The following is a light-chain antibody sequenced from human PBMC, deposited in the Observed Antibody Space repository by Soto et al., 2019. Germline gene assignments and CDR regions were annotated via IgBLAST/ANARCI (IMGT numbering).Light chain of an antibody. Sequence: QSVLTQPASVSGSPGQSITISCTGTSSDVGGYNYVSWYQQHPGKAPKLMIYDVSNRPSGVSNRFSGSKSGNTASLTISGLQAEDEDDYYCSSYTRSSTCVFGTGTKVTVL. J-gene: IGLJ1*01. CDR2: DVS. CDR3: SSYTRSSTCV. V-gene: IGLV2-14*01. CDR1: SSDVGGYNY.